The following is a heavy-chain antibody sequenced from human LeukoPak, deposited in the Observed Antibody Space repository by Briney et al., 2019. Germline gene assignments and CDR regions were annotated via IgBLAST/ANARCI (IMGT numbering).Heavy chain of an antibody. V-gene: IGHV1-18*01. J-gene: IGHJ4*02. CDR1: GYTFSRSG. CDR3: ARTPYSGSYEFDY. D-gene: IGHD1-26*01. CDR2: TRDYNGDT. Sequence: ASVKVSCKASGYTFSRSGINWVRQAPGQGLEWMGWTRDYNGDTKYAQKIQGRVTMTTDPSTSTAYMELRSLSSDDTAVYYCARTPYSGSYEFDYWGQGTLVTVSS.